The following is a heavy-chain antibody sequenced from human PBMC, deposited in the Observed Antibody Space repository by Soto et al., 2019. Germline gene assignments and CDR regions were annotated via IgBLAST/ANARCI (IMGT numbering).Heavy chain of an antibody. D-gene: IGHD5-18*01. CDR2: IYYSGST. V-gene: IGHV4-61*01. CDR1: GGSVSSGSYY. Sequence: QVQLQESGPGLVKPSETLSLTCTVSGGSVSSGSYYWSWIRQPPGKGLEWIGYIYYSGSTNYNPSLKSRVTISVDTSKNQFSLKLSSVTAADTAVYYCARAQLWFTYWGQGTLVIVSS. J-gene: IGHJ4*02. CDR3: ARAQLWFTY.